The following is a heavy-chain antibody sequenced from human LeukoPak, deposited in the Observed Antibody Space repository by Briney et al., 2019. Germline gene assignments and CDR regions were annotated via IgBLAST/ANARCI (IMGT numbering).Heavy chain of an antibody. V-gene: IGHV4-59*08. Sequence: SETLSLTCTVSGGSIGSNYWTWIRQPPGKGLEYTGYIYYTGATNYNPSLKSRVTISVDTSKTQFSLKMTSVTAADTAVYFCAKYGNSGWVIDNWGQGTLVTVSS. CDR2: IYYTGAT. D-gene: IGHD6-19*01. J-gene: IGHJ4*02. CDR1: GGSIGSNY. CDR3: AKYGNSGWVIDN.